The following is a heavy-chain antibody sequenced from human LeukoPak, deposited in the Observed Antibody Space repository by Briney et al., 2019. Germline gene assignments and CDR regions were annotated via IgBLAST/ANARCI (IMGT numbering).Heavy chain of an antibody. J-gene: IGHJ4*02. D-gene: IGHD3-10*01. CDR2: ISGSGGST. CDR3: AKDNYGSSVY. Sequence: AGGSLRLSCAASGFTFSSYGMCWGRQAPGKGLGWVSAISGSGGSTYYADSVKGRFTISRDNSKNMLYLQMNSLRAEDTAVYYCAKDNYGSSVYWGQGTLVTVSS. CDR1: GFTFSSYG. V-gene: IGHV3-23*01.